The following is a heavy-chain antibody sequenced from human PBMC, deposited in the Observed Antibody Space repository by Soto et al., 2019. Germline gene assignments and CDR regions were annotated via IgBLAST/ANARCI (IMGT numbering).Heavy chain of an antibody. Sequence: GASVKVSCKASGYTFTSYYMHWVRQAPGQGLEWMGIINPSGGSTSYAQKFQGRVTMTRDTSTSTVYMELSSLRSEDTAVYYCARDGRNYYDSSGYYSDALDIWGQGTMVTVSS. V-gene: IGHV1-46*01. CDR2: INPSGGST. J-gene: IGHJ3*02. D-gene: IGHD3-22*01. CDR3: ARDGRNYYDSSGYYSDALDI. CDR1: GYTFTSYY.